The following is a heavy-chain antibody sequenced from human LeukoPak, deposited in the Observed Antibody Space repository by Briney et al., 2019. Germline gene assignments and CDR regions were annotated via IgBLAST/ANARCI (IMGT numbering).Heavy chain of an antibody. D-gene: IGHD3-22*01. V-gene: IGHV3-74*01. CDR3: ARAPSEIGGYYPEYFRH. CDR1: GFTFSSSW. J-gene: IGHJ1*01. CDR2: IKSDGST. Sequence: GGSLRLSCAASGFTFSSSWMHWVRQAPGKGLVWVSRIKSDGSTNYADSVKGRFTISRDNAKNTLSLQMNSLRAEDTGVYYCARAPSEIGGYYPEYFRHWGQGTLVTVSS.